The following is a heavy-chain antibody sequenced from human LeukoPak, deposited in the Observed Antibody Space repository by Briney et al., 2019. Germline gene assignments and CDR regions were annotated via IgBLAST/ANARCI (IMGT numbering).Heavy chain of an antibody. Sequence: PSETLSLTCTVSGGSISSYYWSWIRQPPGEGLEWIGYIYYSGSTNYNPSLKSRVTISVDTSKNQFSLKLSSVTAADTAVYYCARRRTKWGTVDYWGQGTLVTVSS. D-gene: IGHD2-8*01. J-gene: IGHJ4*02. CDR2: IYYSGST. CDR3: ARRRTKWGTVDY. CDR1: GGSISSYY. V-gene: IGHV4-59*08.